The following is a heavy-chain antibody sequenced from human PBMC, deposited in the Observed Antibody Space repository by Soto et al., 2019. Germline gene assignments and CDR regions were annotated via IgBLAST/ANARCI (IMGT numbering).Heavy chain of an antibody. Sequence: ASVKVSCKASGYTFTSYAMHWVRQAPGQRLEWMGWINAGNGNTKYSQKFQGRVTITADESTSTAYMELSSLRSEDTAVYYCAASIAAAGSSFYDYWGQGTLVTVSS. CDR3: AASIAAAGSSFYDY. D-gene: IGHD6-13*01. J-gene: IGHJ4*02. CDR1: GYTFTSYA. CDR2: INAGNGNT. V-gene: IGHV1-3*01.